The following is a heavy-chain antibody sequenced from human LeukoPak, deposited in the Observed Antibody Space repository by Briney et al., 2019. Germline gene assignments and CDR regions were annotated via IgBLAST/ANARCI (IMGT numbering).Heavy chain of an antibody. CDR2: IIPIFGTA. D-gene: IGHD2-15*01. Sequence: SVKVSCKASGGTFSSYAISWVRQAPGQGLEWMGGIIPIFGTANYAQKFQGRVTITADESTSTAYMELSSLRSEDTAVYYCARAHCSGGSCYSFYLDYWCQGTLVTVSS. V-gene: IGHV1-69*13. CDR3: ARAHCSGGSCYSFYLDY. CDR1: GGTFSSYA. J-gene: IGHJ4*02.